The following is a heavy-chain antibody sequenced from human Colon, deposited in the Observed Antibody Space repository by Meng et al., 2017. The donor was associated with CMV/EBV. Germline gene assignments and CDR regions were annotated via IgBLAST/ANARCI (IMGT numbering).Heavy chain of an antibody. CDR1: GGSISGYY. V-gene: IGHV4-59*01. D-gene: IGHD1-14*01. CDR3: VRDKSNRLDF. CDR2: IYYKGGNGGT. Sequence: QLQLQEPGPGLLKPSESPSLTCIVSGGSISGYYWNWIRQSPGKGLEWIGYIYYKGGNGGTYYNPSLKSRVTMSVDTSKNQFSLKMTSVTAADTAVYYCVRDKSNRLDFWGQGTLVTVSS. J-gene: IGHJ4*02.